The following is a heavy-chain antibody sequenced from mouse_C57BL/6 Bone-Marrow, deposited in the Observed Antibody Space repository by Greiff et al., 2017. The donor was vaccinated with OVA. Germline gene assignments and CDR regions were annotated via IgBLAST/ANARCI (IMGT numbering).Heavy chain of an antibody. CDR1: GYTFTDYE. Sequence: QVQLQQSGAELVRPGASVTLSCKASGYTFTDYEMHWVKQTPVHGLEWIGAIDPETGGTAYNQKFKGKAILTADKSSSTAYMELRSLTSEDSAVYYCTRKECGRAWFAYWGQGTLVTVSA. CDR3: TRKECGRAWFAY. CDR2: IDPETGGT. J-gene: IGHJ3*01. V-gene: IGHV1-15*01. D-gene: IGHD1-1*01.